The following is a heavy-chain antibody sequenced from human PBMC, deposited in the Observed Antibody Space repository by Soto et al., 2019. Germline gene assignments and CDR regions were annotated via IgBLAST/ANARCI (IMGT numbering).Heavy chain of an antibody. J-gene: IGHJ4*02. V-gene: IGHV4-39*01. CDR2: IYYRGHA. CDR1: DDSINSDKYY. Sequence: QLQLQESGPGLEKPSETLSLTCYVSDDSINSDKYYWGWIRQPPGKGLEWIASIYYRGHAYYNPSLQTRVTISLDKSKSQFFLKLNSVTAADSAVYFCARLEGLATISYYFDFWGPGALVTVSS. CDR3: ARLEGLATISYYFDF. D-gene: IGHD3-9*01.